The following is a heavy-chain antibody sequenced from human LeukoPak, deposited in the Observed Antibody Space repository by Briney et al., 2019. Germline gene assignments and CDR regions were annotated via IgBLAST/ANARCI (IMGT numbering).Heavy chain of an antibody. J-gene: IGHJ4*02. D-gene: IGHD1-7*01. CDR2: ITGGSEII. V-gene: IGHV3-48*03. CDR1: GFTFSNYD. Sequence: GRSLRLSCSASGFTFSNYDMNWVRQAPGKGLEWLSCITGGSEIIYYAESVKGRFTISRDNVKNSLYLQMSSLGAEDTAVYYCARSFSFQSDSNYPYFISWGQGTLVAVSA. CDR3: ARSFSFQSDSNYPYFIS.